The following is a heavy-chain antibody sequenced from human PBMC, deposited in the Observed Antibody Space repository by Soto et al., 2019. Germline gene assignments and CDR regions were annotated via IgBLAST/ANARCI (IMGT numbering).Heavy chain of an antibody. J-gene: IGHJ6*02. CDR2: IYWVDDK. Sequence: QITLMESGPTLVKPTQTLTLTCTFSGFSLSTGGVGVGWIRQPPGKALEWLALIYWVDDKRFSPSLRSRLTITTDTSKNQVVLTMTNMDPLDTATYYCAHSRCGGDCLQSYSSHYYYGMDVWGQGTTVTVSS. CDR1: GFSLSTGGVG. V-gene: IGHV2-5*02. CDR3: AHSRCGGDCLQSYSSHYYYGMDV. D-gene: IGHD2-21*02.